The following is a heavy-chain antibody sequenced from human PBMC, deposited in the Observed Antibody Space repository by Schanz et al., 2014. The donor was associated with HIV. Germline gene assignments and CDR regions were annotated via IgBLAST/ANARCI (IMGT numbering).Heavy chain of an antibody. V-gene: IGHV3-30*18. J-gene: IGHJ6*02. CDR2: ISYDGTNK. D-gene: IGHD3-22*01. CDR1: GFTFDSYG. CDR3: AKDRNHYDSRYRGEGNYYYYYGMDV. Sequence: QVQLVESGGGVVQPGRSLRLSCAASGFTFDSYGIHWVRQAPGKGLEWVAVISYDGTNKKFADSVKGRFTISRDNSKNTLYLQMKSLRPEDTAVYYCAKDRNHYDSRYRGEGNYYYYYGMDVWGQGTTVTVSS.